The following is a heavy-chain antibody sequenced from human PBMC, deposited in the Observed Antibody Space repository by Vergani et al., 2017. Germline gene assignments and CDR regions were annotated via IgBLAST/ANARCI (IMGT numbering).Heavy chain of an antibody. V-gene: IGHV5-51*01. Sequence: EVQLVQSGAEVKKPGESLKISCKGFGYRFSSSWIGWVRQMPGKGLEWMGIIFPDDSDTRYSPSFQGQVTISADKSISTVYLQWNSLKASDTAMYYCARHRGYYYDDSNYRYYYYGMDVWGQXP. D-gene: IGHD3-22*01. J-gene: IGHJ6*02. CDR1: GYRFSSSW. CDR2: IFPDDSDT. CDR3: ARHRGYYYDDSNYRYYYYGMDV.